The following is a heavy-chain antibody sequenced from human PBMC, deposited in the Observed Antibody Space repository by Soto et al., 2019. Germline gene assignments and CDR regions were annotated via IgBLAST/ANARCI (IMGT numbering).Heavy chain of an antibody. V-gene: IGHV3-49*03. D-gene: IGHD3-22*01. CDR3: TRVRDYYDRSGPGRFYFDY. J-gene: IGHJ4*02. CDR2: IRSTAYGGTT. Sequence: GGSLRLSCTASGFTFGDYAMSWFRQAPGKGLEWVGFIRSTAYGGTTEYAASVKGRFTISRDDSKSIAYLQMNSLKTEDTAVYYCTRVRDYYDRSGPGRFYFDYWGQGTLVTVSS. CDR1: GFTFGDYA.